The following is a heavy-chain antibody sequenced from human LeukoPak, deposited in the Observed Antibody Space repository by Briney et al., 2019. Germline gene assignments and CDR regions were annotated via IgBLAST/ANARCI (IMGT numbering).Heavy chain of an antibody. J-gene: IGHJ3*02. V-gene: IGHV3-64*01. Sequence: GGSLRLSCAASGFTFSSYAMHWVRQAPGKGLEYVSAISSNGGSTYYANSVKGRFTISRDNSKNTLYLQMGSLRAEDMAVYYCARDLPPSDAFDIWGQGTMVTVSS. CDR2: ISSNGGST. CDR1: GFTFSSYA. CDR3: ARDLPPSDAFDI.